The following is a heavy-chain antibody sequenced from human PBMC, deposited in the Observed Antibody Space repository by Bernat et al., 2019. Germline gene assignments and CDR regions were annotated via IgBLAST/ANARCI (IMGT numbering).Heavy chain of an antibody. CDR1: GFTLSDHY. Sequence: EVQLVESGGGLVQPGGSLRLSCAASGFTLSDHYMDWVRQAPGKGLEWVGRTRDKANSYTTEYAASVKGRFTISRDDSKNSLYLQMDSLKTEDTAVYYCARGYCRGGSCYSGDYWGQGTLVTVSS. V-gene: IGHV3-72*01. D-gene: IGHD2-15*01. CDR3: ARGYCRGGSCYSGDY. CDR2: TRDKANSYTT. J-gene: IGHJ4*02.